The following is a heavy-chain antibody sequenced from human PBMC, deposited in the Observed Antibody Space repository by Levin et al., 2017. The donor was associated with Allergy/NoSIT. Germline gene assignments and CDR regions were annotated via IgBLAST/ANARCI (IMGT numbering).Heavy chain of an antibody. Sequence: SETLSLTCTVSGGSISSYYWSWIRQPPGKGLEWIGYIYYSGSTNYNPSLKSRVTISVDTSKNQFSLKLSSVTAADTAVYYCARESSDTAIFDYWGQGTLVTVSS. CDR2: IYYSGST. CDR3: ARESSDTAIFDY. J-gene: IGHJ4*02. V-gene: IGHV4-59*01. CDR1: GGSISSYY. D-gene: IGHD5-18*01.